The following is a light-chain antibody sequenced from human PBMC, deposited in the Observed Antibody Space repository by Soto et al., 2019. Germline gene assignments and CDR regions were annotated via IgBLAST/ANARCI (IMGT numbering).Light chain of an antibody. Sequence: DIQMTQSPSTLSASVGDRVTITCRASQSIKKWLAWYQQKPGKPPKFLINDASILQSGVPSRFSGSGFGTEFTLIISGLQPDDSATYYCQQYTNTNNPWMFGQGTKVDIK. CDR2: DAS. J-gene: IGKJ1*01. V-gene: IGKV1-5*01. CDR1: QSIKKW. CDR3: QQYTNTNNPWM.